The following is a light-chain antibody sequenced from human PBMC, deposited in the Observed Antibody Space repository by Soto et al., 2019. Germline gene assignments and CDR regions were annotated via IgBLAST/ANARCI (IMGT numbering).Light chain of an antibody. CDR2: EGI. V-gene: IGLV2-23*01. CDR1: SSDVGNSNR. CDR3: SSYAGSGTGV. Sequence: QSALTQPASVSGSPGQSITISCTGTSSDVGNSNRVSWYQHHPGTDPKVMIYEGIKRPSGVSIRFSGSKSGNTASLTISGLQDEDEADYYCSSYAGSGTGVFGGGTKLTVL. J-gene: IGLJ3*02.